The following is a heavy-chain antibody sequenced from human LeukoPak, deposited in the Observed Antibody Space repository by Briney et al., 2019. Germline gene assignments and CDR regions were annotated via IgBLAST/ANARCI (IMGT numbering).Heavy chain of an antibody. CDR1: GFTFSSYG. J-gene: IGHJ5*02. Sequence: GGSLRLSCAASGFTFSSYGMHWVRQAPGKGLEWVAVIWYDGSNKYYADSVKGRFTISRDNSKNTLYLQMNSLRAEDTAVYYCAKAHYDFWNGYYNHWFDPWGQGTLVTVSS. V-gene: IGHV3-33*06. D-gene: IGHD3-3*01. CDR3: AKAHYDFWNGYYNHWFDP. CDR2: IWYDGSNK.